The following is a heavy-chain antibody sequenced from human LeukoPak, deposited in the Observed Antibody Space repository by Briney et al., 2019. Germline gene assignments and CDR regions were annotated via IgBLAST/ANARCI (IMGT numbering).Heavy chain of an antibody. CDR2: INSNSGVT. D-gene: IGHD6-6*01. V-gene: IGHV1-2*02. J-gene: IGHJ4*02. CDR1: GYNFTGNC. Sequence: ASVTVSCMASGYNFTGNCMHWVRQAPGQGLEWMGWINSNSGVTKYAQKFQGRITMTRDTSIRTGYMELRSLISDDTAMYYCARSLVNWGRGTLVTVSS. CDR3: ARSLVN.